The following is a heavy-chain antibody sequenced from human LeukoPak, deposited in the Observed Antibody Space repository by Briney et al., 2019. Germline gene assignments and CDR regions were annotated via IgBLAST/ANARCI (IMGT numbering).Heavy chain of an antibody. CDR2: ISSSSSTI. J-gene: IGHJ6*03. CDR1: GFTFSSYS. D-gene: IGHD1-26*01. CDR3: ARDPYSGTYSPGVYYYYMDV. V-gene: IGHV3-48*01. Sequence: GGSLRLSCAASGFTFSSYSMNWVRQAPGKGLEWVSYISSSSSTIYYADSVKGRFTISRDNAKNSLYLQMNSLTADDTAVYYCARDPYSGTYSPGVYYYYMDVWGKGTTVTVSS.